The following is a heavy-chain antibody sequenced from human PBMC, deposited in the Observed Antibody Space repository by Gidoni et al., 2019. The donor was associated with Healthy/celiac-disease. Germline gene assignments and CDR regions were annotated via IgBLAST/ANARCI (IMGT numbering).Heavy chain of an antibody. CDR3: ARIRGYSYCSYYFDY. J-gene: IGHJ4*02. CDR2: IFSNDET. V-gene: IGHV2-26*01. CDR1: GFSLSNARMG. Sequence: QVTLTESSPVLVKPTETLTMTCTVSGFSLSNARMGVSWIRQPPGKALEWLAHIFSNDETSYSTSLKSRLTISKDTSKSQVVLTMTNMDPVDTATYYCARIRGYSYCSYYFDYWGQETLVTVSS. D-gene: IGHD5-18*01.